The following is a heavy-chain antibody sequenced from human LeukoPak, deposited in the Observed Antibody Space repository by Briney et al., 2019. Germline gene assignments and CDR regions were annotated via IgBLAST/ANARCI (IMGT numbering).Heavy chain of an antibody. CDR1: GYTFTGYY. V-gene: IGHV1-2*04. CDR2: INPNSGGT. Sequence: ASVKVSCKASGYTFTGYYMHWVRQAPGRGLEWMGWINPNSGGTNYAQKFQGWVTMTRDTSISTAYMELSRLRSDDTAVYYCARGGSSSWKHFDYWGQGTLVTVSS. J-gene: IGHJ4*02. D-gene: IGHD6-13*01. CDR3: ARGGSSSWKHFDY.